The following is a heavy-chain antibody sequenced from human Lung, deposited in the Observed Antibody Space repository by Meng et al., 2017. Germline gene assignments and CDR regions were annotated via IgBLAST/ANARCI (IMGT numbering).Heavy chain of an antibody. D-gene: IGHD3-9*01. Sequence: EVALVESGGSLVNPGGSLRLSCAASGFYFSNAWMSWVRQAPGKGLEWVGRIKSNTDGGTTEYAAPVTGRFTISRDDSKSTLNLHLSGLRTDDTGVYYCTWDDKAVSDYWGQGTLVTVSS. CDR2: IKSNTDGGTT. J-gene: IGHJ4*02. V-gene: IGHV3-15*01. CDR1: GFYFSNAW. CDR3: TWDDKAVSDY.